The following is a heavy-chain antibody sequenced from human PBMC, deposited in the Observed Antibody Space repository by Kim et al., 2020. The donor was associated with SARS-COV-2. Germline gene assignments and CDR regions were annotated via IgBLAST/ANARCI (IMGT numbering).Heavy chain of an antibody. CDR1: GFTFSSYV. J-gene: IGHJ3*02. Sequence: GGSLRLSCAASGFTFSSYVMHWVRQAPGKGLEWVAAIWHDGSNKYYADSVKGRFTISRDNSKNTLYLQMNSLRAEDTAVYYCAKEADYHAFDIWGQGTVV. CDR2: IWHDGSNK. CDR3: AKEADYHAFDI. V-gene: IGHV3-33*06. D-gene: IGHD4-17*01.